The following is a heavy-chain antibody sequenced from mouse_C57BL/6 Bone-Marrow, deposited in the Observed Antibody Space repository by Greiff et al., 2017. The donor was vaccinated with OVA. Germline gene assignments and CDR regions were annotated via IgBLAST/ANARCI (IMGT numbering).Heavy chain of an antibody. CDR1: GYTFTSYW. Sequence: QVLLQQPGAELVQPGASVKLSCKASGYTFTSYWMHWVKQRPGQGLEWIGMIHPNSGSTNYNEKFKSKATLTVDKSTSTAYMQLSSLTSEDSAVYYWADYYGSSYGYFDVWGTGTTVTVSS. J-gene: IGHJ1*03. V-gene: IGHV1-64*01. CDR3: ADYYGSSYGYFDV. CDR2: IHPNSGST. D-gene: IGHD1-1*01.